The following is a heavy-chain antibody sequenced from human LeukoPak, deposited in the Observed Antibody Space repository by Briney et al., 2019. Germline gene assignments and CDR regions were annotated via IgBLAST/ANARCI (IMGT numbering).Heavy chain of an antibody. J-gene: IGHJ5*02. CDR3: ARPRRSYLYEGFDP. D-gene: IGHD3-10*01. CDR2: IYYSGST. V-gene: IGHV4-59*01. CDR1: GGSISTYY. Sequence: SETLSLTCTVSGGSISTYYWSWIRQPPGKGLEWIGYIYYSGSTNYNPSLKSRVTISVDTSKNQLSLKLNSVTAADTAVYYCARPRRSYLYEGFDPWGQGTLVTVSS.